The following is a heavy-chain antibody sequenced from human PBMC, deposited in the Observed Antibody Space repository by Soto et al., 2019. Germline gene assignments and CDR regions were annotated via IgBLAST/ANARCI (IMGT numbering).Heavy chain of an antibody. J-gene: IGHJ5*02. CDR2: IDPSDSNT. CDR1: GYTFTTFW. CDR3: ARLYCTSDTCDSWFDT. V-gene: IGHV5-10-1*01. Sequence: PGESLKISCTGFGYTFTTFWISWVRQMPGKGLEWMGRIDPSDSNTKYSPTFQGHVSISVDKSISTAYLQWSSLKASDTAIYYCARLYCTSDTCDSWFDTWGQGTLVTVSS. D-gene: IGHD2-8*02.